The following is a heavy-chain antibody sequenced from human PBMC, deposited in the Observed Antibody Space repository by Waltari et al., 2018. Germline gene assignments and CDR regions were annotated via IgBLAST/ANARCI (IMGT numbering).Heavy chain of an antibody. CDR2: IKQDGSEK. CDR1: GFTFSSYW. Sequence: EVKLVESGGGLVQPGGSLRLSCAASGFTFSSYWLSWVRQAPGKGLEWVANIKQDGSEKYYVDSVKGRFTISRDNAKNSLYLQMNSLRAEDTAVYYCARGYYDFWSGYYDLFDYWGQGTLVTVSA. J-gene: IGHJ4*02. D-gene: IGHD3-3*01. V-gene: IGHV3-7*01. CDR3: ARGYYDFWSGYYDLFDY.